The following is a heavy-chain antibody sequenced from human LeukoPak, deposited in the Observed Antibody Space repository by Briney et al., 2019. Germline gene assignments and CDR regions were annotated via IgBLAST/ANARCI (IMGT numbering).Heavy chain of an antibody. CDR1: GFTFSSYN. D-gene: IGHD1-7*01. V-gene: IGHV3-48*02. CDR3: TRVANSNYYFDC. Sequence: GGSLRLSCTASGFTFSSYNMNWVRQTPGKGLEWLSYISGSSGTIYYADSVKGRFTISRDNAKNSLDLQMNSLRDGDTALYYCTRVANSNYYFDCWGQGTLATVSS. CDR2: ISGSSGTI. J-gene: IGHJ4*02.